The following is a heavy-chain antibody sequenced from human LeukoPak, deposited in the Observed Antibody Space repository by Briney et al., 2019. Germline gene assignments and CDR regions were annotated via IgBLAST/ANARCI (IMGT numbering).Heavy chain of an antibody. J-gene: IGHJ6*03. CDR1: GGSFSGYY. V-gene: IGHV4-34*01. CDR3: ARGVLAVAGTLWYYYYYYMDV. D-gene: IGHD6-13*01. Sequence: PSETLSLTCAVYGGSFSGYYWSWIRQPPGKGLEWIGEINHSGSTNYNPSLKSRVTISVDTSKNQFSLKLSSVTAADTAVYYCARGVLAVAGTLWYYYYYYMDVWGKGTTVAVSS. CDR2: INHSGST.